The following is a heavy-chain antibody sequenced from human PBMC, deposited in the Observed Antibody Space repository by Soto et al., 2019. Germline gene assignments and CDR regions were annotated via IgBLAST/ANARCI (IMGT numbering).Heavy chain of an antibody. D-gene: IGHD2-2*01. CDR3: ARDLYYAVAWFDP. Sequence: PGGSLRLSCAASGFTFSSYSMNWVRQAPGKGLEWVSYISSGSSIIYYADSVKGRFTISRDNAKNSLFLQMNSLRGEDTAVYYCARDLYYAVAWFDPWGQGTLVTVSS. CDR2: ISSGSSII. J-gene: IGHJ5*02. CDR1: GFTFSSYS. V-gene: IGHV3-48*01.